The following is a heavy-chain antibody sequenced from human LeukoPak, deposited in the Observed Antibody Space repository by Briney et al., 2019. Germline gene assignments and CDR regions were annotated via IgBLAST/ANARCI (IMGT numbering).Heavy chain of an antibody. Sequence: ASVKVSCKASGYIFTSYDINWVRQPTGQGLEWMGWMNPNSGKTGYAQKFQGRVTMTRDTSISTAYMELSRLRSDDTAVYYCANSAGGYGDYSYHLHWGQGTLVTVSS. CDR1: GYIFTSYD. CDR3: ANSAGGYGDYSYHLH. CDR2: MNPNSGKT. J-gene: IGHJ4*02. V-gene: IGHV1-8*01. D-gene: IGHD4-17*01.